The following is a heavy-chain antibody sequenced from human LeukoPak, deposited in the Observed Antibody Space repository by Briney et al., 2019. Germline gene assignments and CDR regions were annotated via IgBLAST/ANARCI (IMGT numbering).Heavy chain of an antibody. V-gene: IGHV3-23*01. CDR2: ITDTGANT. D-gene: IGHD2-15*01. Sequence: PGGSLRLSCAASGFTFSNYAMNWVRQAPGKGLEWVSGITDTGANTYYADSVKGRFTISRDNSKNTLYLQMNSLRAEDTAVYYCTREQDREASASVVGDYWGQGTLVTVSS. CDR1: GFTFSNYA. J-gene: IGHJ4*02. CDR3: TREQDREASASVVGDY.